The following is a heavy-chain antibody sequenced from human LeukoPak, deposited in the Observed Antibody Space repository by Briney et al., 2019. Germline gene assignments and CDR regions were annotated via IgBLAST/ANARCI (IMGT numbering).Heavy chain of an antibody. D-gene: IGHD1-14*01. J-gene: IGHJ4*02. CDR1: GITFINYG. CDR3: AKGHSAHGTGFDC. V-gene: IGHV3-23*01. CDR2: ISGSGGST. Sequence: GGSLRLSCAASGITFINYGMSWVRQAPGKGLEWVSGISGSGGSTYYADSVKGQFTISRDNSKSTLYLQMNSLRAEDTAVYYCAKGHSAHGTGFDCWGQGTLVAVSS.